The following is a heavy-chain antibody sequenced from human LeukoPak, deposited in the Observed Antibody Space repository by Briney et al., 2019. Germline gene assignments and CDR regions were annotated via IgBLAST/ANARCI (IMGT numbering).Heavy chain of an antibody. D-gene: IGHD4-17*01. Sequence: PGGSLRLSCAASGFTFSNAWMSWVRQAPGKGLEWVGRIKSKTDGGTADYAAPVKGRFTILRDDSKNTLYLQMNSLKTEDTAVYYCTTAGGDYEGIDYWGQGTLVTVSS. CDR1: GFTFSNAW. J-gene: IGHJ4*02. CDR2: IKSKTDGGTA. CDR3: TTAGGDYEGIDY. V-gene: IGHV3-15*01.